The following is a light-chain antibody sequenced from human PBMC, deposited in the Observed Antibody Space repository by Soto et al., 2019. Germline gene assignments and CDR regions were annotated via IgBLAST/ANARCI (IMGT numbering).Light chain of an antibody. CDR3: AARDDSLNAVI. J-gene: IGLJ2*01. V-gene: IGLV1-44*01. Sequence: QSVLTQPPSASGTPGQRVTISCSGSSSNIGSHSVDWYQQLPGTALKLLIYRNNQRPSGVPDRFSGSKSGTSASLAISGLQSEDEADYYCAARDDSLNAVIFGGGTKVTVL. CDR1: SSNIGSHS. CDR2: RNN.